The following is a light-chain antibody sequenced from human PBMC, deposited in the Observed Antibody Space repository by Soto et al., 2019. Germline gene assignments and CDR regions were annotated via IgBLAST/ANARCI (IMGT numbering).Light chain of an antibody. Sequence: EIVMTQSPASLSVSPGERATLSCRASQSITSNVAWYQQRPGQAPRLLIYGTSTRATGIPARFRGSGSGTEFTLTISSLQSEDFAVYYCQQYNNWPRTFGQGTKVEI. CDR3: QQYNNWPRT. CDR1: QSITSN. CDR2: GTS. V-gene: IGKV3-15*01. J-gene: IGKJ1*01.